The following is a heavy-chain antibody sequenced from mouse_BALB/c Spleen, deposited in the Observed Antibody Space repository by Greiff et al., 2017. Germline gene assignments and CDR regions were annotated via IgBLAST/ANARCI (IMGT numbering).Heavy chain of an antibody. CDR3: ARDGSSYGYAMDY. Sequence: EVQGVESGGGLVKPGGSLKLSCAASGFTFSSYAMSWVRQTPEKRLEWVASISSGGSTYYPDSVKGRFTISRDNARNILYLQMSSLRSEDTAMYYCARDGSSYGYAMDYWGQGTSVTVSS. CDR1: GFTFSSYA. CDR2: ISSGGST. V-gene: IGHV5-6-5*01. D-gene: IGHD1-1*01. J-gene: IGHJ4*01.